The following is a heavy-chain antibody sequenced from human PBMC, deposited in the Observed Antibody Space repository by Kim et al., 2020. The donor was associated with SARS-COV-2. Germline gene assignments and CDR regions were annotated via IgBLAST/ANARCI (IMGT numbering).Heavy chain of an antibody. J-gene: IGHJ5*02. CDR3: ARDVIRGRVSWFDP. CDR1: GGSISSGGYY. V-gene: IGHV4-31*03. D-gene: IGHD2-21*01. CDR2: IYYSGST. Sequence: SETLSLTCTVSGGSISSGGYYWSWIRQHPGKGLEWIGYIYYSGSTYYNPSLKSRVTISVDTSKNQFSLKLSSVTAADTAVYYCARDVIRGRVSWFDPWGQGTLVTVSS.